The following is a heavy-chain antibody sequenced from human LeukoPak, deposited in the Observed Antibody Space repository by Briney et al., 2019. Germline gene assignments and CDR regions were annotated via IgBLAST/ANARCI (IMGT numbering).Heavy chain of an antibody. D-gene: IGHD3-10*01. CDR1: GYTFTDYY. V-gene: IGHV1-2*06. CDR3: ARAPPNSGSYYRLHSWFDP. CDR2: INPNSGGT. Sequence: GASVKVSFKSSGYTFTDYYMHWVRQAPGQGLEWMGLINPNSGGTNYAQKFQGRVAMTRDTSISTAYMELSSLRSDDTAFYYCARAPPNSGSYYRLHSWFDPWGQGALVTVSS. J-gene: IGHJ5*02.